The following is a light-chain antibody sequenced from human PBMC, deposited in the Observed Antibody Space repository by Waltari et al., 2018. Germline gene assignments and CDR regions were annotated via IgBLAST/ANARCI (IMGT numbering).Light chain of an antibody. V-gene: IGLV1-44*01. CDR1: SSNIGSTT. Sequence: SVLTQPPSASGTPGQRVTIPCSGSSSNIGSTTVNWYQQLPGTAPKLLIYSNNQRPSGVPDRFSGSKSGTSASLAISGLQSEDEADYYCAAWDDSLNGVVFGGGTKLTVL. CDR3: AAWDDSLNGVV. J-gene: IGLJ2*01. CDR2: SNN.